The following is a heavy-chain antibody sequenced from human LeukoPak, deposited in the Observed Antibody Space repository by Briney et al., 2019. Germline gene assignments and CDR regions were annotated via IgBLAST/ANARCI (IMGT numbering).Heavy chain of an antibody. J-gene: IGHJ4*02. Sequence: GGSLRLSCAASGFTFSNAWMSWVRQAPGKGLEWVGRIKSKTDDGTTDYAAPVKGRFTISRDDSKNTLYLQMNSLKTEDTAVYYCTTDVYGDPFDYWGQGTLVTVSS. CDR2: IKSKTDDGTT. CDR3: TTDVYGDPFDY. V-gene: IGHV3-15*01. CDR1: GFTFSNAW. D-gene: IGHD4-17*01.